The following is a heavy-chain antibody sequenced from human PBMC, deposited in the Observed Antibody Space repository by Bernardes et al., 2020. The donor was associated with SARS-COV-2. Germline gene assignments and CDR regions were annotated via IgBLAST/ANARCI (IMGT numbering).Heavy chain of an antibody. J-gene: IGHJ4*02. Sequence: ASVKVSCKASGYTFTSYGISWVRQAPGQGLEWMGWISAYNGNTNYAQKLQGRVTMTTDTSTSTAYMELRSLRSDDTAVYYCARAAGEVVPAAIWDFWSGYSYYFDYWGQGTLVTVSS. CDR1: GYTFTSYG. D-gene: IGHD2-2*01. V-gene: IGHV1-18*01. CDR2: ISAYNGNT. CDR3: ARAAGEVVPAAIWDFWSGYSYYFDY.